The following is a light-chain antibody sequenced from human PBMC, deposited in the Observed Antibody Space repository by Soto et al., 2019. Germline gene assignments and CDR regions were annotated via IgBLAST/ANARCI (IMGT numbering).Light chain of an antibody. J-gene: IGLJ1*01. V-gene: IGLV2-14*01. Sequence: SALTQPPSASESPGQSVTISCTGTSTDVGGYHYVSWYQHHPGRAPKLLIYEVSNRPSGVSNRFSGSKSGNTASLTISGLQAEDEADYYCSSYTSSSTRVFGTGTKVTVL. CDR2: EVS. CDR3: SSYTSSSTRV. CDR1: STDVGGYHY.